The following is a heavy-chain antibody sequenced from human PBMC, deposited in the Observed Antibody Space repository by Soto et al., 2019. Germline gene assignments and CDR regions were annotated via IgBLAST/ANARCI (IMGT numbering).Heavy chain of an antibody. D-gene: IGHD2-21*02. CDR3: ARAHHRYCGGDCYSKYFQH. CDR1: GGSISSGDYY. CDR2: IYYSGST. V-gene: IGHV4-30-4*01. Sequence: SPTLSLTCTVSGGSISSGDYYWSWIRQPPGKGLEWIGYIYYSGSTYYNPSLKSRVTISVDTSKNQFSLKLSSVTAADTAVYYCARAHHRYCGGDCYSKYFQHWGQGTLVTVSS. J-gene: IGHJ1*01.